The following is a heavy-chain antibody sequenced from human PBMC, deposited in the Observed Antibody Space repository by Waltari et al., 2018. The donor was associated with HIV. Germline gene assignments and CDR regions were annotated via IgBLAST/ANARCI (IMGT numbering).Heavy chain of an antibody. D-gene: IGHD2-2*01. J-gene: IGHJ5*02. Sequence: QLQLQESGPGLGKPSETLSLTCTVSGGSISSSSYYWGWIRQPPGKGLEWIGSIYYSGNTSFNPPLKSRVTISVDTSTNQFSLKLSSVPAADTAVYYCALIVVVPAAKLNWFDPWGQGTLVTVSS. CDR3: ALIVVVPAAKLNWFDP. V-gene: IGHV4-39*01. CDR1: GGSISSSSYY. CDR2: IYYSGNT.